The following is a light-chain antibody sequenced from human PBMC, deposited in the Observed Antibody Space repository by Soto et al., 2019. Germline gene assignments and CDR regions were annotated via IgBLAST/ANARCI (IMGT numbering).Light chain of an antibody. CDR3: LQDHNYPWT. CDR1: QDIGND. V-gene: IGKV1-6*02. J-gene: IGKJ1*01. CDR2: AAS. Sequence: IQMTQSPSSLSVSIIDRVTITCRASQDIGNDLGWYQQRPGEAPKLLLYAASTLRSGVPSRFSGSGSGTHFALTINSLQPEDSATYFCLQDHNYPWTFGQGTKVDIK.